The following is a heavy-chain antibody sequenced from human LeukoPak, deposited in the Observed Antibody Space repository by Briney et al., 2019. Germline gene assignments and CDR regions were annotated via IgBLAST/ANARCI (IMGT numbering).Heavy chain of an antibody. V-gene: IGHV4-59*01. D-gene: IGHD2-21*02. CDR2: IYYTGST. CDR1: GGSISGYY. Sequence: SETLSLTCTVSGGSISGYYWSWIRQPPGKGLEWIGNIYYTGSTNCNPSLQSPVSISVDTSKNQFSLKVNSVTAADTAVYYCARFSNCGGGSYCLDHWGQGTLVTVSS. CDR3: ARFSNCGGGSYCLDH. J-gene: IGHJ4*02.